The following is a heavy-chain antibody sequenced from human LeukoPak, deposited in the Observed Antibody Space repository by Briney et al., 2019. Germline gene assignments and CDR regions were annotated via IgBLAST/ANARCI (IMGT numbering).Heavy chain of an antibody. D-gene: IGHD2-2*01. J-gene: IGHJ6*03. Sequence: GGSLRLSCAASGFTFSSYGMSWVRQAPGKGLEWVCRSANKANSYTTEYAASVRGRFTISRDDSKNSLYLQMNSLKTEDTAVYYCASLGYCGSSSCYGYYYMDVWGKGTTVTVPS. CDR2: SANKANSYTT. CDR3: ASLGYCGSSSCYGYYYMDV. V-gene: IGHV3-72*01. CDR1: GFTFSSYG.